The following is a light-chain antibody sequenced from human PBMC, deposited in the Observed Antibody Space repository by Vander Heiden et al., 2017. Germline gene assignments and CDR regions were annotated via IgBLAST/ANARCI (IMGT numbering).Light chain of an antibody. J-gene: IGKJ1*01. CDR2: GAS. V-gene: IGKV3-15*01. CDR1: QSIGTN. CDR3: HQNNYSPRT. Sequence: TQSPATLSVSPGERATLSCRASQSIGTNLDWYQQKPGQAPRLLFYGASARAAGIPARFSASGSGTDFTLTISSLQPEDSAVYYCHQNNYSPRTFGQGTKVEIK.